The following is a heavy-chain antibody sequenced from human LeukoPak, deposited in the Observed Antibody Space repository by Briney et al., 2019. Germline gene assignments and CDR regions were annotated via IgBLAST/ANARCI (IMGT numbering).Heavy chain of an antibody. J-gene: IGHJ4*02. D-gene: IGHD3-16*02. Sequence: PGGSLKLSCAASGFTFSGSAMHSVRQASGKGLEWVGRIRSKANSYATAYAASVKGRFTISRDDSKNTAYLQMNSLKTEDTAVYYCTRHDYDYVWGSYRNPARFDYWGQGTLVTVSS. CDR2: IRSKANSYAT. CDR3: TRHDYDYVWGSYRNPARFDY. CDR1: GFTFSGSA. V-gene: IGHV3-73*01.